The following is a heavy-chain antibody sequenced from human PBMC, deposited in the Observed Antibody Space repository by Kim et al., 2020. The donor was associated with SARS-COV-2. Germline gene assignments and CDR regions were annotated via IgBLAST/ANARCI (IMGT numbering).Heavy chain of an antibody. V-gene: IGHV4-4*07. D-gene: IGHD7-27*01. CDR3: ARQNWGSTDY. J-gene: IGHJ4*02. CDR2: VSASGST. CDR1: GDSMSGYY. Sequence: SETLSLTCTVSGDSMSGYYWSWVRQPAGKGLEWIGRVSASGSTNYNPSLKSRVTVSLDTSKNQFLLKLSSVTAADTAIYYCARQNWGSTDYWGQGTLVTVSS.